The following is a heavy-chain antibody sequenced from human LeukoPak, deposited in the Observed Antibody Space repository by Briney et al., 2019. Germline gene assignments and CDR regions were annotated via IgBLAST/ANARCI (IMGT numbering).Heavy chain of an antibody. CDR1: GYSISSGYY. J-gene: IGHJ4*02. Sequence: TSSETLSLTCTVSGYSISSGYYWGWIRQPPGKGLEWIGSIYHSGSTYYNPSLKSRVTISVDTSKNQFSLKLSSVTAADTAVYYCARKYYYDSSGYVDYWGQGTLVTVSS. D-gene: IGHD3-22*01. V-gene: IGHV4-38-2*02. CDR2: IYHSGST. CDR3: ARKYYYDSSGYVDY.